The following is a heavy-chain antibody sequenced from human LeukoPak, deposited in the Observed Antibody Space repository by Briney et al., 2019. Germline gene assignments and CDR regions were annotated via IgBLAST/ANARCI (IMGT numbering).Heavy chain of an antibody. CDR2: ISGSGGTT. CDR3: AKEDSRSRYFDY. V-gene: IGHV3-23*01. CDR1: GFTFSSYA. D-gene: IGHD6-6*01. Sequence: GSLRLSCAASGFTFSSYAMSWVRQTPDKGLEWVSAISGSGGTTYYADSVKGRFTISRDNSKNTLYLQMNSLRAEDTAVHYCAKEDSRSRYFDYWGQGTLVTVSS. J-gene: IGHJ4*02.